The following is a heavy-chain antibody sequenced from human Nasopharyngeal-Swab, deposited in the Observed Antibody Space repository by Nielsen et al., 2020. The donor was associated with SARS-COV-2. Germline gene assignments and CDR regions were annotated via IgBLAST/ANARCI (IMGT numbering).Heavy chain of an antibody. D-gene: IGHD3-3*01. CDR3: ARDYDFWGYYYGMDV. Sequence: GESLKISCAASGFTFSSYGMHWVRQAPGKGLEWVANIKQDGSEKYYVDSVKGRFTISRDNAKNSLYLQMNSLRAEDTAVYYCARDYDFWGYYYGMDVWGQGTTVTVSS. CDR1: GFTFSSYG. CDR2: IKQDGSEK. V-gene: IGHV3-7*03. J-gene: IGHJ6*02.